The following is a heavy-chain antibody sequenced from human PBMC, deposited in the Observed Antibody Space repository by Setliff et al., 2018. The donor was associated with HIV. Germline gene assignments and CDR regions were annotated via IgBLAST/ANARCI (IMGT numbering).Heavy chain of an antibody. V-gene: IGHV4-59*11. CDR3: ARLLDVDTDMVTGYYFDS. Sequence: SETLSLTCTVSGSSISSHYWSWIRQPPGKGLDWIGYVYYSGSTNYNPSLKSRVTISVDTSKNQFSLKLSSVTAADTAVYYCARLLDVDTDMVTGYYFDSWGRGILVTVSS. CDR2: VYYSGST. J-gene: IGHJ4*02. D-gene: IGHD5-18*01. CDR1: GSSISSHY.